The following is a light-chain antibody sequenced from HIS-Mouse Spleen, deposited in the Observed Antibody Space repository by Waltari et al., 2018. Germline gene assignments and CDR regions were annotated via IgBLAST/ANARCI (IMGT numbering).Light chain of an antibody. CDR2: AAS. V-gene: IGKV1-9*01. CDR1: QGISSY. CDR3: QQLNSYPPT. Sequence: DIQLHQSPSFLSASVGDRVTITCRASQGISSYLAWYQQKPGKAPKLLIYAASTLQSGVPSRFSGSGSGTEFTLTISSLQPEDFATYYCQQLNSYPPTFGQGTKVEIK. J-gene: IGKJ1*01.